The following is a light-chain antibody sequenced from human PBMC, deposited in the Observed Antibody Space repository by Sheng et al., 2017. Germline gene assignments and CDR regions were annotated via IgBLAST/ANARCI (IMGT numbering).Light chain of an antibody. CDR1: QSVSRY. CDR3: QQYDTYPWT. CDR2: DAS. V-gene: IGKV3-11*01. J-gene: IGKJ1*01. Sequence: EIVLTQSPATLSLSPGDRATLSCRASQSVSRYLAWYQQKPGQAPRLLIYDASNRATGIPARFSGSGSGTDFTLTISSLQAEDFATYYCQQYDTYPWTFGQGTKVEIK.